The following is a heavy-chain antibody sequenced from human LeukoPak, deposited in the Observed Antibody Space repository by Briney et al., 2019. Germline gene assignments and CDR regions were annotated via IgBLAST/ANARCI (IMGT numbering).Heavy chain of an antibody. Sequence: SGGFLRLSCAASGFTFSSYSMNWVRQAPGKGLEWVSSISSSSSYIYYADSVKGRFTISRDNAKNSLYLQMNSLRAEDTAVYYCARDGNPGVHFDYWGQGTLVTVSS. J-gene: IGHJ4*02. CDR2: ISSSSSYI. CDR3: ARDGNPGVHFDY. CDR1: GFTFSSYS. V-gene: IGHV3-21*01. D-gene: IGHD4-23*01.